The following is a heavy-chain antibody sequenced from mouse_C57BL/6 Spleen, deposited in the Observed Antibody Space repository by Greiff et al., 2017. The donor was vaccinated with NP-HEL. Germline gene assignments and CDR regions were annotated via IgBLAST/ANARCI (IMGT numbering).Heavy chain of an antibody. Sequence: EVNLVESGGGLVKPGGSLKLPCAASGFTFSDYGMHWVRQAPEKGLEWVAYISSGSSTIYYADTVKGRFTISRDNAKNTLFLQITSLRSEDTAMYYCARPHYYGSSYVAWFAYWGQGTLVTVSA. J-gene: IGHJ3*01. V-gene: IGHV5-17*01. CDR2: ISSGSSTI. CDR3: ARPHYYGSSYVAWFAY. D-gene: IGHD1-1*01. CDR1: GFTFSDYG.